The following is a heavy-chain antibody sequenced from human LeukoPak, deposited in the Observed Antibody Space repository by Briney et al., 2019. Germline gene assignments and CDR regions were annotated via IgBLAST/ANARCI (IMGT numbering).Heavy chain of an antibody. CDR3: ARDLDLKSRAFDI. J-gene: IGHJ3*02. CDR1: GGTFSSYA. CDR2: IIPIFGTA. V-gene: IGHV1-69*13. Sequence: ASVKVSCKASGGTFSSYAISWVRQAPGQGLEWMGGIIPIFGTANYAQKFQGRVTITADESTSTAYMELSSLRSEDTAVYYCARDLDLKSRAFDIWGQGTMVTVSS.